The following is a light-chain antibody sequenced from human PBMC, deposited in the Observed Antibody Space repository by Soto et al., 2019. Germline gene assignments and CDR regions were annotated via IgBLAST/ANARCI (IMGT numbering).Light chain of an antibody. V-gene: IGKV1-39*01. J-gene: IGKJ2*01. Sequence: DIQMTQSPSSLSASVGDRVTITCRASQSISSYLNWYQQKPGKAPKLLIYAASSLQSGVPSRFSGSGSGTDFTLTISSLQPEDFATYYCQQSYSTSRTFGQGTNLEIK. CDR1: QSISSY. CDR3: QQSYSTSRT. CDR2: AAS.